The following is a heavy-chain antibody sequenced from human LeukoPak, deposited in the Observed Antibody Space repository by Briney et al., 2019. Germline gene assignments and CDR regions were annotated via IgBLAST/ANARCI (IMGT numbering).Heavy chain of an antibody. CDR3: ARSAVLGYCSGGSCYHNWYFDL. CDR2: IYTSGDT. Sequence: PSETLSLTCTVSGGSISGYYWSWIRQPAGKGLQWIGRIYTSGDTNYNPSLKSRVSMSVDTSKNQFSLKLSSVTAADTAVYYCARSAVLGYCSGGSCYHNWYFDLWGRGTLVTVSS. V-gene: IGHV4-4*07. J-gene: IGHJ2*01. D-gene: IGHD2-15*01. CDR1: GGSISGYY.